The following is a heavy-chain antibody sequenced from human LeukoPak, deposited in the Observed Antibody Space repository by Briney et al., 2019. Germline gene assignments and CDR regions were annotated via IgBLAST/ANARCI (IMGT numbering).Heavy chain of an antibody. D-gene: IGHD6-13*01. CDR2: IYYSGST. Sequence: SETLSLTCTVSGGSISSSSYYWGWIRQPPGKGLEWIGSIYYSGSTYYNASLKSRVTISVDTSKNQFSLKLSSVTAADTAVYYCARDSIAAAGTDYWGQGTLVTVSS. CDR1: GGSISSSSYY. V-gene: IGHV4-39*07. CDR3: ARDSIAAAGTDY. J-gene: IGHJ4*02.